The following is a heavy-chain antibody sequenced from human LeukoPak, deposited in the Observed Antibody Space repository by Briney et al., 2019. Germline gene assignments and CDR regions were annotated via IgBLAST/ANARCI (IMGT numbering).Heavy chain of an antibody. D-gene: IGHD2-2*02. Sequence: PGGSLRLSCAASGFTFSSYWMSWVRQAPGKGLEWVANIEQDGSEKYYVDSVKGRFTIYRDNAKNSLYLQMNSLRAEDTAVYYCARVTGVPAAIRGGFDYWGQGTLVTVSS. CDR3: ARVTGVPAAIRGGFDY. CDR1: GFTFSSYW. V-gene: IGHV3-7*01. J-gene: IGHJ4*02. CDR2: IEQDGSEK.